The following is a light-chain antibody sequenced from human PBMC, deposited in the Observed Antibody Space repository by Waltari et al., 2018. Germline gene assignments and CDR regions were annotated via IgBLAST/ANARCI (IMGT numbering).Light chain of an antibody. CDR2: QIS. CDR1: SSDVGTYNV. J-gene: IGLJ6*01. V-gene: IGLV2-23*02. CDR3: CSYAGSGTLV. Sequence: QSALTQPASVSGSPGQSITISCTGTSSDVGTYNVVSWYQQRPGKAPKLMISQISKRPSGVSNRFSGSKSGNTASLTISGLQAEDEADYYCCSYAGSGTLVFGSGTKVNVI.